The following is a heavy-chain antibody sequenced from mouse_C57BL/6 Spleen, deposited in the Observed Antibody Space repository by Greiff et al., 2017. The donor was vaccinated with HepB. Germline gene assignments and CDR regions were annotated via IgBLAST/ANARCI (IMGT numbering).Heavy chain of an antibody. CDR2: IDPSDSYT. J-gene: IGHJ1*03. V-gene: IGHV1-69*01. CDR3: AREITTVVRYFDV. D-gene: IGHD1-1*01. CDR1: GYTFTSYW. Sequence: VQLQQPGAELVMPGASVKLSCKASGYTFTSYWMHWVKQRPGQGLEWIGEIDPSDSYTNYNQKFKGKSTLTVDKSSSTAYMQLSSLTSEDSAVYYCAREITTVVRYFDVWGTGTTVTVSS.